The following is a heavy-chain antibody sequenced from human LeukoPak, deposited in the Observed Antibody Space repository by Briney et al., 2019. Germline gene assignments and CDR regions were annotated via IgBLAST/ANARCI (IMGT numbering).Heavy chain of an antibody. J-gene: IGHJ4*02. CDR2: ISSSSSYI. D-gene: IGHD3-22*01. V-gene: IGHV3-21*04. CDR1: GFTFSSYS. CDR3: ARGVANYYDSSGCRN. Sequence: GGSLRLSCAASGFTFSSYSMNWVRQAPGKGLEWVSSISSSSSYIYYADSVKGRFTISRDNSKNTLYLQMNSLRAEDTAVYYCARGVANYYDSSGCRNWGQGTLVTVSS.